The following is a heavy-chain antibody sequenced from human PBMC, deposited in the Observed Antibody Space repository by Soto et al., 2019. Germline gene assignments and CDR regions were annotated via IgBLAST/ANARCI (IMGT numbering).Heavy chain of an antibody. V-gene: IGHV1-8*01. Sequence: QVPLVQSGAEVKKPGASVKVSCKASGYTFTSYDINWVRQATGQGLEWMGWMNPNSGNTGYAQKFQGRVTMTRNTSISTAYMELSSLRSEDTAVYYCARGEKLWFGEYSNYWGQGTLVTVSS. CDR3: ARGEKLWFGEYSNY. D-gene: IGHD3-10*01. J-gene: IGHJ4*02. CDR1: GYTFTSYD. CDR2: MNPNSGNT.